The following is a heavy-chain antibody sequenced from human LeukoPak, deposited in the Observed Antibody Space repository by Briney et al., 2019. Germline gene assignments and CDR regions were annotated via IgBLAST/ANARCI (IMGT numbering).Heavy chain of an antibody. CDR1: GGSISSYY. J-gene: IGHJ4*02. CDR2: IYYSGST. V-gene: IGHV4-59*12. CDR3: ARDERRVVVVAATVQIQLWSDY. Sequence: PSETLSLTCTVSGGSISSYYWSWIRQPPGKGLEWIGYIYYSGSTNYSPSLKSRVTISVDTSKNQFSLKLSSVTAADTAVYYCARDERRVVVVAATVQIQLWSDYWGQGTLVTVSS. D-gene: IGHD2-15*01.